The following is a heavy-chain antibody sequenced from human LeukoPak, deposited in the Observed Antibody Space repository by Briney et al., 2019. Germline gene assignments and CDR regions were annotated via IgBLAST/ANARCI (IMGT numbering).Heavy chain of an antibody. D-gene: IGHD4-17*01. CDR2: ISYDGSNK. CDR3: AKDYGDYRYNFDY. CDR1: GFTFSSYG. V-gene: IGHV3-30*18. J-gene: IGHJ4*02. Sequence: GGSLRLSCAASGFTFSSYGMHWVRQAPGKGLEWVAVISYDGSNKYYADSVKGRFTISRDNSKNTLYLQMNSLRAEDTAVYYCAKDYGDYRYNFDYWGQGTLVTVPS.